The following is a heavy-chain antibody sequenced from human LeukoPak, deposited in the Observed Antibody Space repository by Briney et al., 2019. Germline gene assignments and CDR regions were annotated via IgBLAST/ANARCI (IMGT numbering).Heavy chain of an antibody. V-gene: IGHV1-46*01. CDR3: ARDLSTNLPTYYFDY. D-gene: IGHD2-2*01. CDR2: INPSGGST. CDR1: GYTFTSYY. Sequence: ASVKVSCKASGYTFTSYYMHWVRQAPGQGLEWMGIINPSGGSTSYAQKFQGRVTMTRDTSTSTVYMELSSLRPEDTAVYYCARDLSTNLPTYYFDYWGQGTLVTVSS. J-gene: IGHJ4*02.